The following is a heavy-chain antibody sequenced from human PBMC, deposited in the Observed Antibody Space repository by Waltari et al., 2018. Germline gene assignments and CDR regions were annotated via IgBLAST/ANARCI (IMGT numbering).Heavy chain of an antibody. Sequence: EVQLVESGGGLVQPGGSLRLSCAASGFTFSSYSMKWVRQAPGKGLEWVSYISSSSSTIYYADSVKGRFTISRDNAKNSLYLQMNSLRAEDTAVYYCARAVDYTAAFCFDLWGRGTLVTVSS. CDR1: GFTFSSYS. CDR2: ISSSSSTI. V-gene: IGHV3-48*04. D-gene: IGHD4-4*01. J-gene: IGHJ2*01. CDR3: ARAVDYTAAFCFDL.